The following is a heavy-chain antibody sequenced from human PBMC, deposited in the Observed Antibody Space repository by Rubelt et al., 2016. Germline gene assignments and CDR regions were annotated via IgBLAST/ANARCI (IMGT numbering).Heavy chain of an antibody. J-gene: IGHJ5*02. D-gene: IGHD3-22*01. CDR3: ARGSAVVAADNWFDP. V-gene: IGHV4-34*01. CDR2: INHSGST. CDR1: GGSFSGYY. Sequence: QVQLQQWGAGLLKPSETLSLTCAVYGGSFSGYYWSWIRQPPGKGLEWIGEINHSGSTNYNPSLKSRVNISIGTSKIQFSLRLTSVIAADTAVYYCARGSAVVAADNWFDPWGQGTLVTVSS.